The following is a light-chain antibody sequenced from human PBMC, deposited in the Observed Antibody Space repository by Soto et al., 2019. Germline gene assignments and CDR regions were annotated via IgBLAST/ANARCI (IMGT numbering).Light chain of an antibody. CDR1: ISDVGLYDY. CDR3: SSYTSDSSYV. Sequence: QSVLTQPSSVSGSPGQSITISCTGTISDVGLYDYVSWYQQHPGKAPQLMIYAVSNRPSGVSNRFSASKSGNTASLFISGLQAEDEADYYCSSYTSDSSYVLGSGTKVTVL. J-gene: IGLJ1*01. V-gene: IGLV2-14*01. CDR2: AVS.